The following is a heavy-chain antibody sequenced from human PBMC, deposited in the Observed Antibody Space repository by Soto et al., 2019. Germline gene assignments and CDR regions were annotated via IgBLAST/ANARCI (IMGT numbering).Heavy chain of an antibody. V-gene: IGHV3-48*02. Sequence: PGGSLRLSCAASGFTFSSYSMNWVRQAPGKGLEWVSYISSSSSTIYYADSVKGRFTISRDNAKNSLYLQMNSLRDEDTAVYYCARDPMVRGVHYYYYGMDVWGQGTTVTVSS. J-gene: IGHJ6*02. D-gene: IGHD3-10*01. CDR2: ISSSSSTI. CDR1: GFTFSSYS. CDR3: ARDPMVRGVHYYYYGMDV.